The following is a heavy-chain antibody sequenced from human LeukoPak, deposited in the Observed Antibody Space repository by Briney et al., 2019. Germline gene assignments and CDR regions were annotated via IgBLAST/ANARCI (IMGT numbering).Heavy chain of an antibody. CDR1: GGSISSYY. CDR3: ARAPDGDYVDY. J-gene: IGHJ4*02. CDR2: IYYSGST. Sequence: SETLSLTCTVSGGSISSYYWSWIRQPPGKGLEWIGYIYYSGSTNYNPSLKSRVTISVDTSKNQFSLKLSSETAADTAVYYCARAPDGDYVDYWGQGTLVTVSS. V-gene: IGHV4-59*01. D-gene: IGHD4-17*01.